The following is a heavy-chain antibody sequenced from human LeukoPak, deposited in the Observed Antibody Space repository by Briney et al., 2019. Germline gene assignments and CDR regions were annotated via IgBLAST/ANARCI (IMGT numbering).Heavy chain of an antibody. CDR3: AKDTAPYDFWSGYTIYYFDY. Sequence: GGSLRLSXAASGFTVSSNYMSWVRQAPGKGLEWDSLISGDGGSTYYADSVKGRFTISRDNSKNSLYLQMNSLRTEDTALYYCAKDTAPYDFWSGYTIYYFDYWGQGTLVTVSS. CDR1: GFTVSSNY. D-gene: IGHD3-3*01. J-gene: IGHJ4*02. CDR2: ISGDGGST. V-gene: IGHV3-43*02.